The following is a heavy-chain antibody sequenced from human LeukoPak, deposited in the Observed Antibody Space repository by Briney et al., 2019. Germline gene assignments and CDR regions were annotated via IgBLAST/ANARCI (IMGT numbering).Heavy chain of an antibody. CDR3: ARDRGDCSSTSCYPTSWFDP. V-gene: IGHV1-18*01. Sequence: ASVKLSCNASGYTFTSYGISWGRQAPGQGLEWMGLISAYNGNTNYAQKLQGRVTMTTDTSTSTAYMELRSLRSDDTAVYYCARDRGDCSSTSCYPTSWFDPWGQGTLVTVSS. CDR1: GYTFTSYG. CDR2: ISAYNGNT. D-gene: IGHD2-2*01. J-gene: IGHJ5*02.